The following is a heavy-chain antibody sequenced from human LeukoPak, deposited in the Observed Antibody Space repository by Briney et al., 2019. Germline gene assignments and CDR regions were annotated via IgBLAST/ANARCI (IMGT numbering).Heavy chain of an antibody. Sequence: NASETLSLTCTISGGSISSSSYYWDWIRQPPGKGLEWIGSIYYSGSTYYNPSLKSRVTISVDTSKNQFSLKLNSVTAADTAVYYCARHGGKYQLLLSFDYWGQGTLVTVSS. D-gene: IGHD2-2*01. V-gene: IGHV4-39*01. J-gene: IGHJ4*02. CDR3: ARHGGKYQLLLSFDY. CDR1: GGSISSSSYY. CDR2: IYYSGST.